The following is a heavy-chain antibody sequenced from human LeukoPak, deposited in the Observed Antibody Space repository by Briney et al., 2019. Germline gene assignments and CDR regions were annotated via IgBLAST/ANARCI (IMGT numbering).Heavy chain of an antibody. J-gene: IGHJ4*02. V-gene: IGHV4-31*03. CDR2: IYYSGST. CDR3: AREDGIGGGGAY. D-gene: IGHD3-10*01. CDR1: GGSISSGGYY. Sequence: SETLSLTCTVSGGSISSGGYYWSWIRQHPGKGLEWIGYIYYSGSTYYNPSLKSRVTISVDTSKNQFSLKLSSVTAADTAVYYWAREDGIGGGGAYWGQGTLVNVSS.